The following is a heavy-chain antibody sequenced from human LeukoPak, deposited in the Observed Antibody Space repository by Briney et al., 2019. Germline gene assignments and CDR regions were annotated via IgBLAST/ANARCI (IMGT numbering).Heavy chain of an antibody. D-gene: IGHD3-9*01. J-gene: IGHJ4*02. CDR2: IKQDGGEK. CDR3: ARVRVTGYSNFAY. CDR1: GFTFNIYW. Sequence: GGSLRLSCAASGFTFNIYWMSWVRQAPGKGLEWVANIKQDGGEKYYVDSVKGRFTISRDNSKNTVYLQMSSLRAEDTAVYYCARVRVTGYSNFAYWGQGTLVTVSS. V-gene: IGHV3-7*03.